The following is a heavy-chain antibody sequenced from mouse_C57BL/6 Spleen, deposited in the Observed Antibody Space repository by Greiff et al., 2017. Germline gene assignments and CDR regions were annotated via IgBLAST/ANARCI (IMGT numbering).Heavy chain of an antibody. V-gene: IGHV1-15*01. Sequence: VQLQQSGAELVRPGASVTLSCKASGYTFTDYGMHWVKQTPVHGLEWIGALDPETGSPAYNQKFKGKAILTVDKSSSTAYIELRSLTSEDSAVDYCTSSGAVICWFAYWGQGTLVTFSA. CDR2: LDPETGSP. CDR1: GYTFTDYG. CDR3: TSSGAVICWFAY. J-gene: IGHJ3*01. D-gene: IGHD1-1*01.